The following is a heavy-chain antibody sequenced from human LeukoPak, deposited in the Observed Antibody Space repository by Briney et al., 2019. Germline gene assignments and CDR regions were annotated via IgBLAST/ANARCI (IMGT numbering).Heavy chain of an antibody. V-gene: IGHV4-59*08. Sequence: SETLSLTCTVSGGSISSYYWSWIRQPPGKGLEWIGYIYYSGSTNYNPSLKSRVTISVDTSKNQFSLKLSSVTAADTAVYYCARHELELRCEYWYFDLWGRGTLVTVSS. CDR1: GGSISSYY. J-gene: IGHJ2*01. D-gene: IGHD1-7*01. CDR3: ARHELELRCEYWYFDL. CDR2: IYYSGST.